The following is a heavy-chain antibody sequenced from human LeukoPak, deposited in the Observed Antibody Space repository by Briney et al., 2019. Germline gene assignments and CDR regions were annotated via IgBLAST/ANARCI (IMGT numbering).Heavy chain of an antibody. CDR1: GFTFSSYG. CDR2: ISGSGGST. V-gene: IGHV3-23*01. J-gene: IGHJ4*02. Sequence: GGSLRLSCAASGFTFSSYGMSWVRQAPGKGLEWVSAISGSGGSTYYADSVKGRFTISRDNSKNTLYLQMNSLRAEDTAVYYCAKVISVGVILIGYYLDYWGQGTLVTVSS. D-gene: IGHD3-9*01. CDR3: AKVISVGVILIGYYLDY.